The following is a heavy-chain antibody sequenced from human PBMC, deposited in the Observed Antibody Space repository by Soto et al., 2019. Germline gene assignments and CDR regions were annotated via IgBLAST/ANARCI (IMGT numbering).Heavy chain of an antibody. Sequence: GASVKVSCKTSGYTFSSYDINWVRQAPGQGPEWMGWMNPNSGNTGFAQKFQGRVTLTRDTSIRTAYMELSSLRSEDTAVYYCATYCSGGSCYVYWGQGTLVTVSS. V-gene: IGHV1-8*01. J-gene: IGHJ4*02. CDR3: ATYCSGGSCYVY. CDR2: MNPNSGNT. D-gene: IGHD2-15*01. CDR1: GYTFSSYD.